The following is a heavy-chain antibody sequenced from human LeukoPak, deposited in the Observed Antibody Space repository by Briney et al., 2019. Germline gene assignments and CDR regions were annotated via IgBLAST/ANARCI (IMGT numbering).Heavy chain of an antibody. CDR2: IYYSGST. J-gene: IGHJ4*02. V-gene: IGHV4-59*08. D-gene: IGHD2-21*02. CDR3: ARHRTSDWGLDY. CDR1: GGSMSSYS. Sequence: PSETLSLTCTVSGGSMSSYSWSWIRQPPGEGLEWIGFIYYSGSTNYNPSLKSRVTISVDTSKNQFSLKVNSVTAADTAVYYCARHRTSDWGLDYWGQGTLVTVSS.